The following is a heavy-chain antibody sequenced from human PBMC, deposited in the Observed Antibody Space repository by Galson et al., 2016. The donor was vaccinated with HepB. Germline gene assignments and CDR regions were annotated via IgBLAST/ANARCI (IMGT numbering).Heavy chain of an antibody. Sequence: SVKVSCKASGGTFSSGAISWVRQAPGQGLEWMGGIIPIFNRPHYAQKFQGRLTISAEESTSTGYMELNSLTSDDTAVYYCASASRLDRDLVNWFDPWGQGTLVTVSS. CDR1: GGTFSSGA. CDR3: ASASRLDRDLVNWFDP. J-gene: IGHJ5*02. V-gene: IGHV1-69*13. D-gene: IGHD3/OR15-3a*01. CDR2: IIPIFNRP.